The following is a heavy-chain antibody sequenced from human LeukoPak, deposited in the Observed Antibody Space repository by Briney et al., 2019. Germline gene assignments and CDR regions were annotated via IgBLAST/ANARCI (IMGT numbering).Heavy chain of an antibody. V-gene: IGHV3-48*03. CDR1: GFTFSSYE. D-gene: IGHD3-22*01. J-gene: IGHJ3*02. CDR2: ISSSASSI. Sequence: GGSLRLSCAASGFTFSSYELNWVRQTPGKGLEWVSYISSSASSIYYADSVKGRFTISRDNAKNSLCLQMNSLRAEDTAVYYCARQYYYDTSGYDAFDIWGQGTMVTVSS. CDR3: ARQYYYDTSGYDAFDI.